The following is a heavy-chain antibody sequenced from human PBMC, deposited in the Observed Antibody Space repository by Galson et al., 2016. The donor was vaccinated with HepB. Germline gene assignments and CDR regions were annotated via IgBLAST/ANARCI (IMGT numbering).Heavy chain of an antibody. J-gene: IGHJ4*02. CDR3: ARAGVSNWPDFDF. CDR1: GFHFSGYG. CDR2: IWFDGTYK. V-gene: IGHV3-33*01. D-gene: IGHD6-13*01. Sequence: SLRLSCAASGFHFSGYGMHWVRQAPGKGLEWVALIWFDGTYKYYADSVRGRFTISRDDSMNTVFLQMDSLRAEDTAVYYCARAGVSNWPDFDFWGQGALATVSS.